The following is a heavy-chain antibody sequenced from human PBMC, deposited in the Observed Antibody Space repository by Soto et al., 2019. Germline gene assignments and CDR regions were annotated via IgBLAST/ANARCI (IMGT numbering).Heavy chain of an antibody. D-gene: IGHD4-4*01. CDR3: VSQRTTVPTQAYFDY. CDR1: GGSVTNSSYY. J-gene: IGHJ4*02. Sequence: LSLTCTVSGGSVTNSSYYWGWIRQYPGKGLEWIGSVYYRGRSYSKSSVKSRVTISVDTSKNRFSLSLNSVTASDTAVYFCVSQRTTVPTQAYFDYWGPGALVTVSS. V-gene: IGHV4-39*01. CDR2: VYYRGRS.